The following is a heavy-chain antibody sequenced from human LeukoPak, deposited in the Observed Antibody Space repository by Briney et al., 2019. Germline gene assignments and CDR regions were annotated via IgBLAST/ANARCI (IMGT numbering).Heavy chain of an antibody. CDR2: INPNSGGT. CDR1: GYTFTGYY. V-gene: IGHV1-2*02. D-gene: IGHD1-26*01. J-gene: IGHJ4*02. Sequence: ASVKVSCKDSGYTFTGYYMHWVRQAPGQGLEWMGWINPNSGGTYYAQKFQGRVTMTRDTSISTAYMELSRLRSDDAAVYYCARDRVGAAYYFDYWGQGTLVTVSS. CDR3: ARDRVGAAYYFDY.